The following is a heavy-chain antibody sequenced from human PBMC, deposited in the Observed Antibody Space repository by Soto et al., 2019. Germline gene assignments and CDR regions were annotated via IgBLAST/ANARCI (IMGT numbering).Heavy chain of an antibody. CDR3: ARDQGIASSGPFDY. V-gene: IGHV4-59*01. J-gene: IGHJ4*02. CDR1: GNSISNYY. D-gene: IGHD6-13*01. Sequence: SLTCTVSGNSISNYYWRWIRQAPGKGLEWIGFIYHSGNTNYNPSLKSRVTMSIDTSKSQFSLKLNSVTAADTAVYYCARDQGIASSGPFDYWGPGTLVTVSS. CDR2: IYHSGNT.